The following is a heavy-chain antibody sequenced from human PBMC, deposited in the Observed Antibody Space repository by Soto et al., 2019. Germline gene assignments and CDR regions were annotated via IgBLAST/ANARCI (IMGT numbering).Heavy chain of an antibody. V-gene: IGHV4-4*02. J-gene: IGHJ4*02. CDR1: SGSISSSKW. Sequence: QVQLQESGPGLVKPSVTLSLTCAVSSGSISSSKWWSWVLQPPGKGLEWIGDIYHSGSPNYNPSLKSRVSISVDKSKSHSSLKLSSVSAEDTAVYYCAPYDDILTGYTFDCWGQGTLVTVAS. D-gene: IGHD3-9*01. CDR3: APYDDILTGYTFDC. CDR2: IYHSGSP.